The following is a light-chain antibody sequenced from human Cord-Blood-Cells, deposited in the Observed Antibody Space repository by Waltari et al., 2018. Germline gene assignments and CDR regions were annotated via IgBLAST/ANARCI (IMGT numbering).Light chain of an antibody. V-gene: IGLV2-11*01. Sequence: QSALTQPRSVSGSPGQSVTISCTGTSSDVGGYNYFSWYQQHPGKAPKLMIYDVSKRPSGVPDRFSGSKSGTTASLTISGLQAEDEADYYCCSHAGSYTYVFETGTKVTVL. CDR3: CSHAGSYTYV. CDR1: SSDVGGYNY. CDR2: DVS. J-gene: IGLJ1*01.